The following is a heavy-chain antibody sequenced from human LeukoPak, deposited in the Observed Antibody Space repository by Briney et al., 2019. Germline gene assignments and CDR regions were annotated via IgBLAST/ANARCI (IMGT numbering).Heavy chain of an antibody. D-gene: IGHD2-15*01. CDR3: AKRADGCSGVSCYYYYMDV. V-gene: IGHV3-23*01. J-gene: IGHJ6*03. CDR1: GFTFSNYA. CDR2: ISGVGDST. Sequence: GGSLRLSCAASGFTFSNYAMNWVRHAPAKGREWVLTISGVGDSTYYAESVKGRFTMYRDNSKNTVYLQINSLRVEDTAIYYCAKRADGCSGVSCYYYYMDVWGKGTTVTVSS.